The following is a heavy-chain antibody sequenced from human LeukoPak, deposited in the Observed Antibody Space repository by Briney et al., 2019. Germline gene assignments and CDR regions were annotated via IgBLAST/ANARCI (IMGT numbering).Heavy chain of an antibody. CDR2: IDPSDSYT. CDR3: ASGVAASNGMDV. D-gene: IGHD2-15*01. J-gene: IGHJ6*04. Sequence: GESLRISCKGSGYSFTSYWISWVRQMPGRGLEWMGRIDPSDSYTNYSPSFQGHVTISADKSISTAYLQWSSLKASDTAMYYCASGVAASNGMDVWGKGTTVTVSS. V-gene: IGHV5-10-1*01. CDR1: GYSFTSYW.